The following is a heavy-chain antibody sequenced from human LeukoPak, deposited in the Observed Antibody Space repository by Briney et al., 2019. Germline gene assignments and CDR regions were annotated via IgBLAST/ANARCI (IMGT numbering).Heavy chain of an antibody. CDR2: ISGNGGST. CDR1: GFTFSSYA. CDR3: AKVGYSSGWPNQFDY. Sequence: GGSLRLSCAASGFTFSSYAMSWVRQAPGKGLEWVSAISGNGGSTYYADSVKGRFTISRDNSKNTLYLQMNSLRAEDTAVYYCAKVGYSSGWPNQFDYWGQGTLVTVSS. D-gene: IGHD6-19*01. V-gene: IGHV3-23*01. J-gene: IGHJ4*02.